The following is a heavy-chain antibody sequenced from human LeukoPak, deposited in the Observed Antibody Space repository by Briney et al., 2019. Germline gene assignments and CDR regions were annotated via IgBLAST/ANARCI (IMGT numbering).Heavy chain of an antibody. D-gene: IGHD6-19*01. CDR1: GFTFSDYY. J-gene: IGHJ4*02. V-gene: IGHV3-11*01. CDR3: ARQGGWEPPFDY. Sequence: GGSLRLSCAASGFTFSDYYMSWIRQAPGKGLEWVSYINSGSTVYYADSVKGRFTISRDNAKNTLYLQMNSLRAEDTAVYYCARQGGWEPPFDYWGQGTLVTVSS. CDR2: INSGSTV.